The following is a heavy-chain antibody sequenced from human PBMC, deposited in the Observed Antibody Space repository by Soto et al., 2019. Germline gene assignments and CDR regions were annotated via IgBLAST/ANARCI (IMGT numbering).Heavy chain of an antibody. D-gene: IGHD2-21*01. V-gene: IGHV4-31*03. CDR1: GGSIDTGGFY. Sequence: QVQLQESGPGLVKPSQTLTLTCSVSGGSIDTGGFYWSWARQLPGKGLQWIGYIYYTGAAYYNPALKSRVFISFDTSANQSSLSLTSLTAADTAVYYCTSGTFNDISFDSWGQGRLVTVSS. CDR3: TSGTFNDISFDS. J-gene: IGHJ4*02. CDR2: IYYTGAA.